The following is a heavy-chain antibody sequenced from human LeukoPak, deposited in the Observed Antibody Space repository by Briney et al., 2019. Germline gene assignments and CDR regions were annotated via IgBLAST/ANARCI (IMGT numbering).Heavy chain of an antibody. D-gene: IGHD1-14*01. CDR3: ARGVEPLAANTLAY. CDR1: GFTISNQW. CDR2: INTDARRT. Sequence: PGGSLRLSCAASGFTISNQWMPWVRQAPGKGLVWFSRINTDARRTDYAASVQGRFTISRDNAKNTLYLQMNSLRADDTAVYYCARGVEPLAANTLAYWGQGTLVTVSS. V-gene: IGHV3-74*01. J-gene: IGHJ4*02.